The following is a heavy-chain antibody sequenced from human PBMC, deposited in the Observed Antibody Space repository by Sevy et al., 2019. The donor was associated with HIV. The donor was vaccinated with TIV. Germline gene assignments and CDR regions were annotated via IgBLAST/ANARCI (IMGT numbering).Heavy chain of an antibody. D-gene: IGHD3-22*01. CDR2: ISRRGSTI. CDR1: GFTFSDYY. V-gene: IGHV3-11*01. CDR3: ARENTMIEEPGWFDP. J-gene: IGHJ5*02. Sequence: GGSLRLSCAASGFTFSDYYMSWIRQAPGKGLEWISYISRRGSTIYYADSVNGRFTISRDNAKSSLYLQMNSLRAEDTAAYFCARENTMIEEPGWFDPWGQGTLVTVSS.